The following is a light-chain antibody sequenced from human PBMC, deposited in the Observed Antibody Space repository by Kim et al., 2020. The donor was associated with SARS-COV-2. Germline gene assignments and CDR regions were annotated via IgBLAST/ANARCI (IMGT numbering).Light chain of an antibody. CDR2: GTT. CDR1: SSNIGAGYH. Sequence: QRVTISCTGSSSNIGAGYHVHWYQQLPGTAPNLLMYGTTSRPSGVPDRFSASKSGSSASLAITGLQAEDEADYYCQSYDSRLSGSVFGGGTKVSVL. V-gene: IGLV1-40*01. CDR3: QSYDSRLSGSV. J-gene: IGLJ2*01.